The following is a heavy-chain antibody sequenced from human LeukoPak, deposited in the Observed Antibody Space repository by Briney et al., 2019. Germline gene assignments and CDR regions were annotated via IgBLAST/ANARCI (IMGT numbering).Heavy chain of an antibody. CDR3: AGDRVPLVAFDI. CDR1: GFTFSSYS. CDR2: ISSSSSYI. J-gene: IGHJ3*02. Sequence: PGGSLRLSCAASGFTFSSYSMNWVRRAPGKGLEWVSSISSSSSYIYYADSVKGRFTISRDNAKNSLYLQMNSLRAEDTAVYYCAGDRVPLVAFDIWGQGTMVTVSS. V-gene: IGHV3-21*01. D-gene: IGHD1-1*01.